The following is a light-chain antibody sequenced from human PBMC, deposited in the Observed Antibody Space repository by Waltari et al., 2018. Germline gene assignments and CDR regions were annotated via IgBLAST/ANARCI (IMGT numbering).Light chain of an antibody. V-gene: IGLV3-21*04. Sequence: SYVLTQTPSLSVAPGETVRIPCGGIDIGGKSVHWYQQKAGQAPELVISYDNDRPSGIPERFSGSNSGNTAILTISRVEAGDEADYYCQVWDRGGFFGGGTKVTVL. CDR2: YDN. CDR3: QVWDRGGF. J-gene: IGLJ2*01. CDR1: DIGGKS.